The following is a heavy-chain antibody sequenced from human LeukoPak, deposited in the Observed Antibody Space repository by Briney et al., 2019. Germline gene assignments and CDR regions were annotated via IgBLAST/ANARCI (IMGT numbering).Heavy chain of an antibody. CDR1: GYTFTSYG. Sequence: RASVKVSCKASGYTFTSYGISWVRQAPGQGLEWMGWISAYNGNANYAQKLQGRVTMTTDTSTSTAYMELRSLRSDDTAVYYCARDPITTIFGVDPAGWFDPWGQGTLVTVSS. CDR3: ARDPITTIFGVDPAGWFDP. V-gene: IGHV1-18*01. J-gene: IGHJ5*02. D-gene: IGHD3-3*01. CDR2: ISAYNGNA.